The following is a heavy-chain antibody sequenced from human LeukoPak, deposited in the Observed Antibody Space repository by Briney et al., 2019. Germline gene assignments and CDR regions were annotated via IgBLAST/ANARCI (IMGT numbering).Heavy chain of an antibody. CDR3: ARTYHQLVPLYYYYMDV. CDR1: GFSISDYG. V-gene: IGHV3-64*01. J-gene: IGHJ6*03. Sequence: GGSLRLSCAASGFSISDYGMHWVRQAPGKGLEYVSVISRDGGSTYYANSVKGRFTISRDNSKNTLYLQMGSLRAEDMAVYYCARTYHQLVPLYYYYMDVWGKGTTVTVSS. CDR2: ISRDGGST. D-gene: IGHD6-13*01.